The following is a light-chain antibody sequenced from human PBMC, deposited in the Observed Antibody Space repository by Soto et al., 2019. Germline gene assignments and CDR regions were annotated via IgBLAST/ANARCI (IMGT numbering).Light chain of an antibody. CDR2: SNN. Sequence: QSVLTQPPSASGTPGQRVTISCSGRSANIGNNYVCWYQQLPGTAPKLLIYSNNQRPSGVPGRSSGSKSGTSASLAISGLRSEDEADYYCVSWDDSLSGLVFGTGTKVTVL. CDR3: VSWDDSLSGLV. V-gene: IGLV1-47*02. J-gene: IGLJ1*01. CDR1: SANIGNNY.